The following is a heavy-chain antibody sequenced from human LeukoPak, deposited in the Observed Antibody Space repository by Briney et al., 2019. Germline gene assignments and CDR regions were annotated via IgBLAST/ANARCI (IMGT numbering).Heavy chain of an antibody. CDR1: GYTFTGYY. V-gene: IGHV1-2*02. J-gene: IGHJ6*04. CDR3: AREVGYYGMDV. Sequence: ASVKVSCKASGYTFTGYYMHWVRQAPGQGLEWMGWINPNSGGTNYAQKFQGRVTMTRDTSTSTVYMELSSLRSEDTAVYYCAREVGYYGMDVWGKGTTVTVSS. CDR2: INPNSGGT.